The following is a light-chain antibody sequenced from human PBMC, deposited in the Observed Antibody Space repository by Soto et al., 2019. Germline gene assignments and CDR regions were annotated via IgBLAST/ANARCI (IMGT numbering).Light chain of an antibody. J-gene: IGLJ3*02. CDR3: GSYTSSSTPGV. V-gene: IGLV2-14*01. CDR1: SSDVGGYNY. CDR2: EVI. Sequence: QSALTQPASVSGSPGQSITISCAGTSSDVGGYNYVSWYQQHPGKAPKLMIYEVINRPSGVSNRFSGSKSENTASLTISGLQAEDEADYYCGSYTSSSTPGVFGGGTKVTVL.